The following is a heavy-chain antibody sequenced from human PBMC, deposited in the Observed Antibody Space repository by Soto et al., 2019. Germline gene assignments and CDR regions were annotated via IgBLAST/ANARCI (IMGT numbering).Heavy chain of an antibody. CDR3: ARAGGFERRPPDY. D-gene: IGHD3-10*01. CDR2: IYPSGTT. CDR1: GDSMAPYY. V-gene: IGHV4-59*01. J-gene: IGHJ4*02. Sequence: PSETLSLTCTVSGDSMAPYYWTWIRQPPGGKLEWIGYIYPSGTTKYNPSLKSRVVISTATSKSQFSLRLESVTAADTAVYYCARAGGFERRPPDYWGRGTLVTVSS.